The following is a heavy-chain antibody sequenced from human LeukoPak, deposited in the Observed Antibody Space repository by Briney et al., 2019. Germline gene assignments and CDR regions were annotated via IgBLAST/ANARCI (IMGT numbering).Heavy chain of an antibody. Sequence: PGGSLRLSCAASGFTFSSYSMNWVRQAPGKGLGWVSYISSSSSTIYYADSVKGRFTIARDNAKNSLHLQMNSLRAEDTAVYYCARDKGPHSGSYFYYWGQGTLVTVSA. V-gene: IGHV3-48*01. D-gene: IGHD1-26*01. CDR2: ISSSSSTI. CDR3: ARDKGPHSGSYFYY. J-gene: IGHJ4*02. CDR1: GFTFSSYS.